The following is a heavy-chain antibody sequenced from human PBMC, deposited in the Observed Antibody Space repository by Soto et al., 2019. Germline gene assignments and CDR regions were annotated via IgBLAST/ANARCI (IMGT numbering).Heavy chain of an antibody. D-gene: IGHD5-18*01. V-gene: IGHV1-18*01. CDR3: APHTLDTGMPSGY. Sequence: GASVKVSCKSSVYPFTHYGITWVRQAPGQGLEWMGWISPYNGNTNYGQTLQGRVTLTTDTSTSTAYMELRSLRSDDTAVYYCAPHTLDTGMPSGYWGQGTLVTVSS. J-gene: IGHJ4*02. CDR1: VYPFTHYG. CDR2: ISPYNGNT.